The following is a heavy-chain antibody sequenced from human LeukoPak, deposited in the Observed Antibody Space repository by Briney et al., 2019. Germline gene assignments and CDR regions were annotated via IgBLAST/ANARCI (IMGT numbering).Heavy chain of an antibody. CDR2: IYTSGST. CDR3: ARVSGSYPDNWFDP. CDR1: GGSISSYY. Sequence: SETLSLTCTVSGGSISSYYWSWIRQPAGKGLEWIGRIYTSGSTNYNLSLKSRVTMSVDTSKNQFSLKLSSVTAADTAVYYCARVSGSYPDNWFDPWGQGTLVTVSS. J-gene: IGHJ5*02. V-gene: IGHV4-4*07. D-gene: IGHD1-26*01.